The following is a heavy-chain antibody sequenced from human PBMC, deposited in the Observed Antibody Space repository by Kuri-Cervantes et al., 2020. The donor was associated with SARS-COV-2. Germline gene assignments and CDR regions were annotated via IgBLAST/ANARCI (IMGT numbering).Heavy chain of an antibody. J-gene: IGHJ6*03. V-gene: IGHV4-34*01. Sequence: SETLSLTWAVYGGSFSGYYWSWIRQPPGKGLEWIGEINHSGSTNYNPSLKSRVTISVDTSKNQFSLTLSSVTAADTAVYYCASIGPVNKYYYYYYYMDVWGKGTTVTVSS. D-gene: IGHD1/OR15-1a*01. CDR3: ASIGPVNKYYYYYYYMDV. CDR1: GGSFSGYY. CDR2: INHSGST.